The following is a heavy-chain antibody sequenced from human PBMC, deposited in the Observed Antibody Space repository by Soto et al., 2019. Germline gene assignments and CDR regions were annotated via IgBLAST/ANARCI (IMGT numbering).Heavy chain of an antibody. CDR3: VCGAIVVVPAAMTAVAGSFDY. Sequence: PSETLSLTCNMSGDSYSISTYSWSWIRQPPGKALQWIGFIYQSGVTSYNPSLKSRVTISVDTSKNQFSLKLSSVTAADTAVYYCVCGAIVVVPAAMTAVAGSFDYWGQGTLVTVSS. J-gene: IGHJ4*02. V-gene: IGHV4-30-2*05. CDR1: GDSYSISTYS. D-gene: IGHD2-2*01. CDR2: IYQSGVT.